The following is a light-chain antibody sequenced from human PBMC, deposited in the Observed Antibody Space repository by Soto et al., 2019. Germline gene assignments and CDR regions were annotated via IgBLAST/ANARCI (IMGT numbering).Light chain of an antibody. CDR3: QQLNSYPRT. CDR1: QAISSY. CDR2: GAS. V-gene: IGKV1-9*01. J-gene: IGKJ1*01. Sequence: NQLTQSPSSLSASVGDRVTITCRASQAISSYLAWYQQKPGRAPNLLIYGASTLQSGVPSRFSGSGSGTDFTLTISSLQPEGFATYYCQQLNSYPRTFGQGTKAEIK.